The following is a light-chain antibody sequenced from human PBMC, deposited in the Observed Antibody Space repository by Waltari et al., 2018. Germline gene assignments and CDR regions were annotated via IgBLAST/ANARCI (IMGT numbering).Light chain of an antibody. CDR3: SSYTSSSTLLYV. J-gene: IGLJ1*01. V-gene: IGLV2-14*01. CDR2: EVS. Sequence: QSALTQPASVSGSPGQSITISCTGTSSDVGRYNYVSWYQQHPGKAPKLMIYEVSNRPSGVSNRFSGSKSGNTASLTISGLQAEDEADYYCSSYTSSSTLLYVFGTGTKVTVL. CDR1: SSDVGRYNY.